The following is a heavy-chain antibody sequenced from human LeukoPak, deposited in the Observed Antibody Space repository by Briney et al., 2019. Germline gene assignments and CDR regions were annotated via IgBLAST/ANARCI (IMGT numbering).Heavy chain of an antibody. CDR3: ATDGIAVAGGEYYFDY. CDR2: FVPEDGET. V-gene: IGHV1-24*01. CDR1: GYTLTELS. D-gene: IGHD6-19*01. Sequence: ASVKVSCKVSGYTLTELSMHWVRQAPGKGLEWMGGFVPEDGETIYAQKFQGRVTMTEDTSTDTAYMELSSLRSEDTAVYYCATDGIAVAGGEYYFDYWGQGTLATVSS. J-gene: IGHJ4*02.